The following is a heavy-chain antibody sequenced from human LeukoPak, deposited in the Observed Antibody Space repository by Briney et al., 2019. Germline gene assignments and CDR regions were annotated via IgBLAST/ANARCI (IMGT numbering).Heavy chain of an antibody. CDR1: GGSLSSSNYY. Sequence: SETLSLTCTVSGGSLSSSNYYWDWIRQSPGKGLEWIGSIYYSGSTYYNPSLKSRLTMSVDTSKNQFSLKLSSVTAADTAVYYCARYIVVVVGGAFDIWGQGTMVTVSS. CDR3: ARYIVVVVGGAFDI. CDR2: IYYSGST. D-gene: IGHD2-15*01. J-gene: IGHJ3*02. V-gene: IGHV4-39*01.